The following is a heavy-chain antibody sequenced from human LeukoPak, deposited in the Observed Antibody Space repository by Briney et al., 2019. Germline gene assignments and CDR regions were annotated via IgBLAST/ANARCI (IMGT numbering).Heavy chain of an antibody. J-gene: IGHJ4*02. V-gene: IGHV4-34*01. CDR1: GGSFSGYY. D-gene: IGHD3-9*01. CDR2: IYYSGST. CDR3: ARVSPLLRYFDWLLYPHFDY. Sequence: PSETLSLTCAVYGGSFSGYYWSWIRQPPGKGLEWIGSIYYSGSTYYNPSLKSRVTISVDTSKNQFSLKLSSVTAADTAVYYCARVSPLLRYFDWLLYPHFDYWGQGTLVTVSS.